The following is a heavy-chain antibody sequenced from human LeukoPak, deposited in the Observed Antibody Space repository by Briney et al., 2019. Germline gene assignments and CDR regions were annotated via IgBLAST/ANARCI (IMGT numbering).Heavy chain of an antibody. V-gene: IGHV3-23*01. D-gene: IGHD4-17*01. CDR3: VRDNDDYKDDDFVYAFDI. CDR2: ISGSGGST. CDR1: GFTFSSYA. J-gene: IGHJ3*02. Sequence: GGSLRLSCAASGFTFSSYAMSWVRQAPGKGLEWVSAISGSGGSTYYADSVKGRFTISRDNAKNSLYLQMNSLRDEDTAVYYCVRDNDDYKDDDFVYAFDIWGQGTMVTVSS.